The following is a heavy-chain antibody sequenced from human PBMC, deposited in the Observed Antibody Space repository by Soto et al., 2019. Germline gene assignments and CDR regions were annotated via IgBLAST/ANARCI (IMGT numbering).Heavy chain of an antibody. CDR3: ARAGRITIFSTGYPLNAFVI. D-gene: IGHD3-9*01. CDR2: IKQDGSEK. J-gene: IGHJ3*02. Sequence: EVQLVESGGGLVQPGGSLRLSCAASGFTFSSYWMSWVRQAPGKGLEWVANIKQDGSEKYYVDSVKGRFTISRDNAKKSLYLHRNSLRAEDTAVYYCARAGRITIFSTGYPLNAFVIWGQGTMVTVSS. CDR1: GFTFSSYW. V-gene: IGHV3-7*01.